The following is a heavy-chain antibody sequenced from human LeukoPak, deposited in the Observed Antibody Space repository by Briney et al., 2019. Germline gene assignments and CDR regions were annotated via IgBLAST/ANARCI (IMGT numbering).Heavy chain of an antibody. V-gene: IGHV4-39*07. J-gene: IGHJ4*02. Sequence: SETLSLTCTVSGGSISSSSYYWGWIRQPPGKGLEWFGSIYYSGSTYYNPSLKSRVTISVDTSKHQFSLKLSPVSAADTAVYYCARDRCPESGLRWLDYWGQGTLVTVSS. CDR1: GGSISSSSYY. CDR2: IYYSGST. CDR3: ARDRCPESGLRWLDY. D-gene: IGHD4-23*01.